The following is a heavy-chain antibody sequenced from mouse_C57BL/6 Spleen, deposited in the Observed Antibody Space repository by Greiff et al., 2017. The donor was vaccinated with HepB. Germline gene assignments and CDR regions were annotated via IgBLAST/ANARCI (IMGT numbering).Heavy chain of an antibody. CDR3: ATNGNYCGYYAMDY. Sequence: QVQLQQSGPELVKPGASVKISCKASGYSFTSYYIHWVKQRPGQGLEWIGWIYPGSGNTKYNEKFKGKATLTADTSSSTAYMQLSSLTSEDSAVYYCATNGNYCGYYAMDYWGQGTSVTVSS. CDR1: GYSFTSYY. V-gene: IGHV1-66*01. J-gene: IGHJ4*01. D-gene: IGHD2-1*01. CDR2: IYPGSGNT.